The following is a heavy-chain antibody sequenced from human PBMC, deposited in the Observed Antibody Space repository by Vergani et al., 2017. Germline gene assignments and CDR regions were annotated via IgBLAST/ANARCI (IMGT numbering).Heavy chain of an antibody. CDR3: ARVIEQQLVPKWYFDL. CDR2: IYYSGST. CDR1: GGSISSYY. J-gene: IGHJ2*01. D-gene: IGHD6-13*01. Sequence: QVQLQQWGAGLLKPSETLSLTCTVSGGSISSYYWSWIRQPPGKGLEWIGYIYYSGSTNYNPSLKSRVTISVDTSKNQFSLKLSSVTAADTAVYYCARVIEQQLVPKWYFDLWGRGTLVTVSS. V-gene: IGHV4-59*01.